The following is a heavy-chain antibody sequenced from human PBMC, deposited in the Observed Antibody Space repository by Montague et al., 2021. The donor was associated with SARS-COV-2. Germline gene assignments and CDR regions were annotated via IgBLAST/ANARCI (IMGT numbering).Heavy chain of an antibody. D-gene: IGHD3-10*01. V-gene: IGHV4-39*01. CDR1: GGSVSDTDYY. J-gene: IGHJ4*02. CDR3: VRGPITRGGFDK. CDR2: TVQSGNS. Sequence: SETLSLTCAVSGGSVSDTDYYWGWVRRPPGKGLEWLGTTVQSGNSFSNPSLKSRLSIFVHASMNEVTLSLASVTAADTAIYSCVRGPITRGGFDKWGQGALVTVSS.